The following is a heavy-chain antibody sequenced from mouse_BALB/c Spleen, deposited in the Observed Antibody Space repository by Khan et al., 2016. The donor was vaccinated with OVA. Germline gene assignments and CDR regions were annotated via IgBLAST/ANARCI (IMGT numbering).Heavy chain of an antibody. Sequence: QVQLKESGPGLVAPSQSLSITCTISGFSLNNYGVHWVRQPPGKGLEWLVVMWSDGSTTYNSALKSRLIISNYNSKSQVFLKMNSLQTDDTAMYYCARQPYYHYDIMDYWGQGTSVTVSS. J-gene: IGHJ4*01. CDR2: MWSDGST. V-gene: IGHV2-6-1*01. CDR3: ARQPYYHYDIMDY. D-gene: IGHD2-10*01. CDR1: GFSLNNYG.